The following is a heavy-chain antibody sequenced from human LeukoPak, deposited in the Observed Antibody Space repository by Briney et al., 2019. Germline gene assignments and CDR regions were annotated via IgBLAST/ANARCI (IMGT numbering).Heavy chain of an antibody. CDR3: AKEIYGDSTGGRFHH. Sequence: GRSLSLSRAVSGLPLSSYAMSWVRQAPGRGLEWGSVISGRGGSTYYADSVKGRFTISRDNSKNTLYLQMNSLRAEDTAVYYCAKEIYGDSTGGRFHHWGQGTLVIVSS. J-gene: IGHJ1*01. D-gene: IGHD4-17*01. CDR1: GLPLSSYA. CDR2: ISGRGGST. V-gene: IGHV3-23*01.